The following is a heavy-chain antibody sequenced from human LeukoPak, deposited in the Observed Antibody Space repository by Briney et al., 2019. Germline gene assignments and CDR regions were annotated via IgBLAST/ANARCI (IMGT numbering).Heavy chain of an antibody. D-gene: IGHD6-13*01. CDR1: GGPITSYY. V-gene: IGHV4-59*01. J-gene: IGHJ4*02. CDR2: IYYTGGT. Sequence: SETLSLTCTVSGGPITSYYWSWVRQPPGKGLEWIGHIYYTGGTNYNPSLKSRVSISVDTSKNQFSLTLSSVTAADTAVYFCARVPRRYSTTWFFDYWGQGTLVTVPS. CDR3: ARVPRRYSTTWFFDY.